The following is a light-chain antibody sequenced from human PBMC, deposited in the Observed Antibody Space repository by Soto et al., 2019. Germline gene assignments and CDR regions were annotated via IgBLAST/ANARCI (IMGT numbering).Light chain of an antibody. CDR3: SSYAGSNNLV. Sequence: QSALTQPPSASGSPGQSVTISCTGTSSDVGGYSYVSWYQQHPGKAPKLMIYELSKRPSGVPDRFSGSKSGNTASLTVSGLQAEDEADYYCSSYAGSNNLVFGGGTKLTVL. CDR2: ELS. V-gene: IGLV2-8*01. CDR1: SSDVGGYSY. J-gene: IGLJ3*02.